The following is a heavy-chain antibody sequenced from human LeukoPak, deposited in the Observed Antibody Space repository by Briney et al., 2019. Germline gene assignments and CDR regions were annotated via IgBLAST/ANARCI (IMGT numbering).Heavy chain of an antibody. CDR2: IYYSGST. CDR1: GGSISSYY. D-gene: IGHD4-17*01. J-gene: IGHJ6*03. V-gene: IGHV4-59*01. CDR3: ARGVDYGDPQREFWRVMFPFYYYYMDV. Sequence: SETLSLTCTVSGGSISSYYWSWIRQPPGKGLEWIGYIYYSGSTNYNPSLKSRVTISVDTSKNQFSLKLSSVTAADTAVYYCARGVDYGDPQREFWRVMFPFYYYYMDVWGKGTTVTVSS.